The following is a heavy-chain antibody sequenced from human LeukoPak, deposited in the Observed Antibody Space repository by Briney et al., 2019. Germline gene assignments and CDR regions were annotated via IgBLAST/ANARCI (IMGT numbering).Heavy chain of an antibody. V-gene: IGHV3-30*02. CDR3: AKANRDYGDYRSDY. CDR1: GFTFSSYS. CDR2: IRYDGSNK. J-gene: IGHJ4*02. D-gene: IGHD4-17*01. Sequence: GGSLRLSCAASGFTFSSYSMNWVRQAPGKGLEWVAFIRYDGSNKYYADSVKGRFTISRDNSKNTLYLQMNSLRAEDTAVYYCAKANRDYGDYRSDYWGQGTLVTVSS.